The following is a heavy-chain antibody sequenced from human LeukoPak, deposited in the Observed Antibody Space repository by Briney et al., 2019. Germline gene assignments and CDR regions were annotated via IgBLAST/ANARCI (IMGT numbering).Heavy chain of an antibody. CDR2: ISYDGSNK. D-gene: IGHD3-22*01. J-gene: IGHJ4*02. Sequence: PGGSLRLSCAASGFTSSSYAMHWVRQAPGKGLEWVAVISYDGSNKYYADSVKGRFTISRDNSKNTLYLQMNSLRAEDTAVYYCAKDERWYYYDSSGPTYYFDYWGQGTLVTVSS. CDR3: AKDERWYYYDSSGPTYYFDY. CDR1: GFTSSSYA. V-gene: IGHV3-30-3*01.